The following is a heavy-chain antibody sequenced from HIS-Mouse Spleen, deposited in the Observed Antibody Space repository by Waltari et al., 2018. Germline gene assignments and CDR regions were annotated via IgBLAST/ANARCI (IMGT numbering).Heavy chain of an antibody. Sequence: QVQLVQSGAEVRKPVSSGKVSCQASGYTLTSYYMDCGRQAPGQGLQWMGIINPRGGSTRYAQKSQGRVTMTRDTSTSTVYMELSSLRSEDTAVYYCARGSDWGSGGDAFDIWGQGTMVTVSS. CDR1: GYTLTSYY. CDR3: ARGSDWGSGGDAFDI. V-gene: IGHV1-46*03. J-gene: IGHJ3*02. CDR2: INPRGGST. D-gene: IGHD7-27*01.